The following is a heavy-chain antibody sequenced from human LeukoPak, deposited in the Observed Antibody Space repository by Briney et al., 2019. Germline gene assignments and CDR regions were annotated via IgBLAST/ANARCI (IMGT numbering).Heavy chain of an antibody. D-gene: IGHD2-2*02. CDR2: ISGSGGST. J-gene: IGHJ6*02. CDR3: LVPAAIGYGMDV. Sequence: GASLRLSCAASGFTFSSYAMSWVRQAPGKGLEWVSAISGSGGSTYYADSVKGRFTISRDNSRNTLYLQMNSLRAEDTAVYYCLVPAAIGYGMDVWGQGTTVTVSS. V-gene: IGHV3-23*01. CDR1: GFTFSSYA.